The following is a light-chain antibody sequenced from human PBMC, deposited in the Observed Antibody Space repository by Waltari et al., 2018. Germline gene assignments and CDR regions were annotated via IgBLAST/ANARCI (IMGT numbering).Light chain of an antibody. CDR2: EVS. J-gene: IGKJ4*01. Sequence: DIVMTQSPDSLAVSLGERATINCKSSLSVLHSSNNKNYIAWYLQKPCQPPQLLIYEVSNRLAGVPDRFSGSGSGTDFTLKISRVEAEDVGLYYCMQSIQFPLTFGGGTKVEIK. V-gene: IGKV2D-29*01. CDR3: MQSIQFPLT. CDR1: LSVLHSSNNKNY.